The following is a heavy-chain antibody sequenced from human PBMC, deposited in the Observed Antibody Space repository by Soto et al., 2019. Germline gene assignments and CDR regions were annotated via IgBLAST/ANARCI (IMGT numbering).Heavy chain of an antibody. CDR2: IYYSGST. V-gene: IGHV4-61*01. J-gene: IGHJ6*02. D-gene: IGHD6-19*01. CDR1: GGSVSSGSYY. CDR3: ARDFYSGIAVAGPPKTNYYYYGMDV. Sequence: SETLSLTCTVSGGSVSSGSYYWSWIRQPPGKGLEWIGYIYYSGSTNYNPSLKSRVTISVDTSKNQFSLKLSSVTAADTAVYYCARDFYSGIAVAGPPKTNYYYYGMDVWGQGTTVTVSS.